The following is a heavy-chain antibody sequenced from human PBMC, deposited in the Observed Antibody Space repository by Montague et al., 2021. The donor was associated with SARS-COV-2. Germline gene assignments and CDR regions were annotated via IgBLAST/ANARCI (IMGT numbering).Heavy chain of an antibody. J-gene: IGHJ6*02. D-gene: IGHD6-13*01. V-gene: IGHV3-74*01. CDR3: ARSGQQLVHPLATLYYYYGMDV. CDR1: GFTFSSYW. CDR2: INSDGSST. Sequence: SLRLSCAASGFTFSSYWMHWVRQAPGKGLVWVSRINSDGSSTSYADSVKGRFTISRDNAKNKLYLQMNSLRAEDTAVYYCARSGQQLVHPLATLYYYYGMDVWGQGTTVTVSS.